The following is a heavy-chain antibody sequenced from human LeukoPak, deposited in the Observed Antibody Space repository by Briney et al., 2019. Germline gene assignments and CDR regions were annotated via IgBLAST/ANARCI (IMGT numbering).Heavy chain of an antibody. V-gene: IGHV3-7*03. CDR3: ATFRFLGT. Sequence: GGSLRLSCAASGFTCNNYCMTWVRQGPGKGLVGGANTNRGGNKKDYGDSVKGRFTMSRDNVKNSLYLQMISLRAEDTAIYYCATFRFLGTWGQGTMVTVSP. D-gene: IGHD3-3*01. CDR2: TNRGGNKK. CDR1: GFTCNNYC. J-gene: IGHJ3*01.